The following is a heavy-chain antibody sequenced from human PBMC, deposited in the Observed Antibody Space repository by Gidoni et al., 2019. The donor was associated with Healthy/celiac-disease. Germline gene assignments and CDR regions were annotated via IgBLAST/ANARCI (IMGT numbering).Heavy chain of an antibody. CDR2: ISGSGGST. D-gene: IGHD4-4*01. Sequence: EVQLLESGGGLVQPGGSLRLSCAASGFTFSSYAMSWVRQAPGKGLEWVSAISGSGGSTYYADSVKGRFTISRDNSKSTLYLQMNSLRAEDTAVYYCAISDYSNYVKGRKANDYWGQGTLVTVSS. CDR1: GFTFSSYA. J-gene: IGHJ4*02. V-gene: IGHV3-23*01. CDR3: AISDYSNYVKGRKANDY.